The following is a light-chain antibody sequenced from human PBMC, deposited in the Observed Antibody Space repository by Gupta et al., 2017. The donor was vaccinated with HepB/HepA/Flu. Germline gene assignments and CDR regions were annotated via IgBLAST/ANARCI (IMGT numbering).Light chain of an antibody. V-gene: IGKV1-5*03. Sequence: DLQICHSPSTLPASVGNRVTITCRASQSINNWLAWYQQKPGKAPKLLVYEASSLESGVPSRFSGSGSGTEFTLTISSLQPDDFATYYCQQYNNSPWAFGQGTKVEIK. J-gene: IGKJ1*01. CDR3: QQYNNSPWA. CDR1: QSINNW. CDR2: EAS.